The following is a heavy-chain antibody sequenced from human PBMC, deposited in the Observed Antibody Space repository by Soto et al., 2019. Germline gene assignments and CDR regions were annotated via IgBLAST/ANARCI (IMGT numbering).Heavy chain of an antibody. CDR2: ISGGGSTA. D-gene: IGHD3-22*01. J-gene: IGHJ4*02. Sequence: EVQLLESGGGLVQRGGSQRLSCAASGFTFTSYVMSWVRQAPGKGLEWVAGISGGGSTAFYADSVKGRFTISRDNAKNTVVLQMDSLRAEDTAMYYCAKDSNKYSSSLRGRYFDYWGQGTLVTVSS. CDR3: AKDSNKYSSSLRGRYFDY. V-gene: IGHV3-23*01. CDR1: GFTFTSYV.